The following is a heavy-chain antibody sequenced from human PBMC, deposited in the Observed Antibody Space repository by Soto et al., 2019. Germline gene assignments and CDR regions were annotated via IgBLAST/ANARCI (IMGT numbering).Heavy chain of an antibody. V-gene: IGHV1-69*06. CDR3: ARGLGELAYYYGMDV. D-gene: IGHD3-10*01. J-gene: IGHJ6*02. Sequence: QVQLVQSGAEVKKPGSSVKVSCKASGGTFSSYAISWVRQAPGQGLEWMGGIIPVFGTANYAQKFQGRVTITADRATSTAYMDLSSLRSDDTAVYYCARGLGELAYYYGMDVWGQGTTVTVSS. CDR1: GGTFSSYA. CDR2: IIPVFGTA.